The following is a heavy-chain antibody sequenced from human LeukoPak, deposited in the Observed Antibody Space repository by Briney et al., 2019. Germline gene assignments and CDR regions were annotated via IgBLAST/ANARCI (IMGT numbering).Heavy chain of an antibody. V-gene: IGHV5-51*01. Sequence: TGESLRISCKGSGYTFSSYWIGWVRQMPGKGLEWMGIIYPGDSDTRYSPSLQGQVTISVDTSIGTAYLQWSSLKASDTAIYYCARQNDFRLDYWGQGTLVTVSS. CDR3: ARQNDFRLDY. CDR1: GYTFSSYW. CDR2: IYPGDSDT. J-gene: IGHJ4*02. D-gene: IGHD3-3*01.